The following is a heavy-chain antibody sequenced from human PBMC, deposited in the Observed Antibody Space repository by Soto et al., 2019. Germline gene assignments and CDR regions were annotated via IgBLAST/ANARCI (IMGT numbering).Heavy chain of an antibody. V-gene: IGHV4-59*01. Sequence: SETLSLTCTVSGGSISSYYWSWIRQPPGKGLEWIGYIYYSGSTNYNPSLKSRVTISVDTSKNQFSLKLSSVTAADTAVYYCARAIYDILTMDVWGPGTTLTVYS. CDR3: ARAIYDILTMDV. CDR2: IYYSGST. CDR1: GGSISSYY. D-gene: IGHD3-9*01. J-gene: IGHJ6*02.